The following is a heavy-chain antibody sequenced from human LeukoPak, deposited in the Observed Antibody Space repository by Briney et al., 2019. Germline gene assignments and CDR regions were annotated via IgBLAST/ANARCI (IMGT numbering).Heavy chain of an antibody. CDR1: GGSFSGYY. CDR2: IYYSGST. J-gene: IGHJ4*02. D-gene: IGHD5-12*01. CDR3: ARQYSEGSGYYGGYYFDY. V-gene: IGHV4-39*01. Sequence: PETLSLTRAVYGGSFSGYYWGWIRQPPGRGLEWIGSIYYSGSTYYNPSLKSRVTISVDTSKNQFSLKLSSVTASDTALYYCARQYSEGSGYYGGYYFDYWGQGTLVTVSS.